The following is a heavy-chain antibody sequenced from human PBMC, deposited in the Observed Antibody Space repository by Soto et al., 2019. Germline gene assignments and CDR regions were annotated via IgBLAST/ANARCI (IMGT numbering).Heavy chain of an antibody. J-gene: IGHJ4*02. Sequence: SETQSLTCPVSGGTISSSSYYWGWIRQPPGKGLEWIGYIYYSGSTYYNPSLKSRVTISVDTSKNQFSLKLSSVTAADTAVYYCARGNTPVDYWGQGTLVTVSS. CDR1: GGTISSSSYY. CDR2: IYYSGST. V-gene: IGHV4-30-4*08. D-gene: IGHD2-2*02. CDR3: ARGNTPVDY.